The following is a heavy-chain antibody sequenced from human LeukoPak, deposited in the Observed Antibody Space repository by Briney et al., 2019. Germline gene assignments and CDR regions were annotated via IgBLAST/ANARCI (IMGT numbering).Heavy chain of an antibody. J-gene: IGHJ6*02. D-gene: IGHD3-10*01. Sequence: SETLSLTCAVYGGSFSGYYWSWIRQPPGKGLEWIGEINHSGSTNYNPSLKSRVTISVDTSKNQFSLKLSSVTAADTAVYYCARDGSGSYYTSWYYYYYGMDVWGQGTTVTVSS. CDR1: GGSFSGYY. CDR2: INHSGST. V-gene: IGHV4-34*01. CDR3: ARDGSGSYYTSWYYYYYGMDV.